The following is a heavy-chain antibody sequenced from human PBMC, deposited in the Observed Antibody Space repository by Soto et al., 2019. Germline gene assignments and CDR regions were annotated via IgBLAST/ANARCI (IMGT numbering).Heavy chain of an antibody. J-gene: IGHJ4*02. D-gene: IGHD2-8*01. Sequence: EVQLVESGGGLVKPGGSLRLSCAASGFTFSNYIMTWVRQAPGKGLEWVSSISSGSSHIYYADSLKGRITISRDDARNSLYLQMDGLRAEDTAVYYCVRDSLMRTSWGQGTLVTVSS. CDR2: ISSGSSHI. CDR1: GFTFSNYI. CDR3: VRDSLMRTS. V-gene: IGHV3-21*02.